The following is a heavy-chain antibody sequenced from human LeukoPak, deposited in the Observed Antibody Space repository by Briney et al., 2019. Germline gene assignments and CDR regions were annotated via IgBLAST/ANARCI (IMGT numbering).Heavy chain of an antibody. CDR2: IIPIFGTA. V-gene: IGHV1-69*01. Sequence: GSSVKVSCKASGGTFISYAISWVRQAPGQGLEWMGGIIPIFGTANYAQKFQGRVTITADESTSTAYMELSSLRSEDTAVYYCARATRADIVVVPAAIEAYYYYYMDVWGKGTMVTVSS. D-gene: IGHD2-2*02. CDR3: ARATRADIVVVPAAIEAYYYYYMDV. CDR1: GGTFISYA. J-gene: IGHJ6*03.